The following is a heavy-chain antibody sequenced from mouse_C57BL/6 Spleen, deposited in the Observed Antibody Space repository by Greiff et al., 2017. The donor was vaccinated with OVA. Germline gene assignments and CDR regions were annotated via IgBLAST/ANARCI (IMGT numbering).Heavy chain of an antibody. D-gene: IGHD4-1*02. CDR3: ARWDQLGRRYFDY. V-gene: IGHV1-52*01. CDR2: IDPSDSET. CDR1: GYTFTSYW. J-gene: IGHJ2*01. Sequence: QVQLKQPGAELVRPGSSVKLSCKASGYTFTSYWMHWVKQRPIQGLEWIGNIDPSDSETHYNQKFKDKATLTVDKSSSTAYMQLSSLTSEDSAVYDCARWDQLGRRYFDYWGQGTTLTVSS.